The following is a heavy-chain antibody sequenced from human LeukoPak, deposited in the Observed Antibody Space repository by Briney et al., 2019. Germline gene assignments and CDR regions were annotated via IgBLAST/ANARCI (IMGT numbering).Heavy chain of an antibody. CDR1: GYTFTSYG. CDR2: ISAYNGNT. Sequence: ASVKVSCKASGYTFTSYGISWVRQAPGQGLEWMGWISAYNGNTNYAQKLQGRVTMTTDTSTSTAYMELRSLRSDDTAVYYCARVSRREWLLQNYYGMDVGDQGTTLTVSS. CDR3: ARVSRREWLLQNYYGMDV. J-gene: IGHJ6*02. V-gene: IGHV1-18*01. D-gene: IGHD3-22*01.